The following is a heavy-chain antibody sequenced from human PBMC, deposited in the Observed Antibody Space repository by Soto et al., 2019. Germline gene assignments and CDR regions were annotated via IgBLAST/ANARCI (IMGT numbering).Heavy chain of an antibody. CDR1: RLTFSNYA. Sequence: EVQVLESGGGLVQPGGSLRLSCVISRLTFSNYALNWVRQAPGKWLEWVSSISGSGDTTYYADSVKGRFTISRDNSKNTLYLQMNSRRVEDTALYSWAKADYSYSCATGDYWGQGTLVTVSS. J-gene: IGHJ4*02. D-gene: IGHD6-13*01. CDR3: AKADYSYSCATGDY. V-gene: IGHV3-23*01. CDR2: ISGSGDTT.